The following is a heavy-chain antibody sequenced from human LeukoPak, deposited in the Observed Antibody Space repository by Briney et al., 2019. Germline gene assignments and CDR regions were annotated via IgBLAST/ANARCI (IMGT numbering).Heavy chain of an antibody. CDR1: GFTFSSYE. CDR2: ISSSGSTI. CDR3: ARVMITMVRGAQPFDY. J-gene: IGHJ4*02. Sequence: PGGSLRLSCAASGFTFSSYEMTWVRQAPGKGLEWVSYISSSGSTIYYADSVKGRFTISRDNAKNSLYLQMNSLRAEDTAVYYCARVMITMVRGAQPFDYWGQGTLVTVSS. D-gene: IGHD3-10*01. V-gene: IGHV3-48*03.